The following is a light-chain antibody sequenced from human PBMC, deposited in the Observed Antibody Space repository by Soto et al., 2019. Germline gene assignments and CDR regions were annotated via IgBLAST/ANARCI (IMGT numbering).Light chain of an antibody. V-gene: IGLV3-21*02. J-gene: IGLJ1*01. CDR3: QVWDSSRDLHV. Sequence: SYELTQPPSVSVAPGQTARIMCGGNNIESKSVHWYQQKAGQAPVLVVYADDDRPSGIPERFSGSNSGNTATLTITRVEAGDEADYFCQVWDSSRDLHVFGSGTKVTVL. CDR2: ADD. CDR1: NIESKS.